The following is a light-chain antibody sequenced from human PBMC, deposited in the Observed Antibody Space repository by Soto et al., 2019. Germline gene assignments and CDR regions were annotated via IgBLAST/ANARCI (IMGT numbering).Light chain of an antibody. V-gene: IGLV1-44*01. Sequence: QSVLTQPPSASGTPGQRVTISGSGSSSNIGSNTVNWYQQLPGTAPKLLIYRNNQRPSGVPDRFSGSKSGTSASLAISGLQSEDEADYYCAAWDDSLNGDVFGTGTKVTVL. CDR3: AAWDDSLNGDV. CDR2: RNN. J-gene: IGLJ1*01. CDR1: SSNIGSNT.